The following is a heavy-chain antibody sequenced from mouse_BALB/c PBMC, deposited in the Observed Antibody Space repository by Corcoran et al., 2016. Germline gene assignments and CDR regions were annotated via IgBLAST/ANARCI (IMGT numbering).Heavy chain of an antibody. CDR3: ARRDYGTLWFAY. V-gene: IGHV1-9*01. D-gene: IGHD1-1*01. CDR1: GYTFSSYW. Sequence: QVQLQQSGAELMKPGASVKISCKATGYTFSSYWIEWVKQRPGHGLEWIGEILPGSGSTNYNEKFKGKATFTADTSSNTAYMQLSSLTSEDSAVYYCARRDYGTLWFAYWGQGTLVTVSA. CDR2: ILPGSGST. J-gene: IGHJ3*01.